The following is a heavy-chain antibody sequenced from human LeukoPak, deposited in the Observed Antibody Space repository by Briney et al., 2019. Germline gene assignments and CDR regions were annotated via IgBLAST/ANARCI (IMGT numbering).Heavy chain of an antibody. V-gene: IGHV3-9*01. J-gene: IGHJ4*02. Sequence: GGSLRLSCAASAFTFYYYAMHWVRQAPGKGLEWFSGISWNSGSIGYADSVKGRFTISRDNAKNSLYLQMNSLRAEDTALYYCAKAPGIAVAGSFDSWGQGTLVTVSS. CDR2: ISWNSGSI. CDR3: AKAPGIAVAGSFDS. CDR1: AFTFYYYA. D-gene: IGHD6-19*01.